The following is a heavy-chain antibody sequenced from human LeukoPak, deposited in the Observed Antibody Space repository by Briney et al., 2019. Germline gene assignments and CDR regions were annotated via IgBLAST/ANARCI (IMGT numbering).Heavy chain of an antibody. CDR2: IWHDGSNK. V-gene: IGHV3-33*01. D-gene: IGHD6-6*01. CDR3: ARRLRGEVTARPFDY. Sequence: GGSLRLSCAASAFTFSNYGMHWVRQAPGKGLGWVAVIWHDGSNKYYADSVKGRFTISRDNSKNTLFLRMNSPRAEDSAVYYCARRLRGEVTARPFDYWGQGTLVTVSS. J-gene: IGHJ4*02. CDR1: AFTFSNYG.